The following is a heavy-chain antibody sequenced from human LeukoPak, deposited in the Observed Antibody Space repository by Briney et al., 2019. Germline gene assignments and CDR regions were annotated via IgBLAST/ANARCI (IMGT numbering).Heavy chain of an antibody. Sequence: SETLSLTCSVSGGSISGYYWSWIRQPPGKGLEYIGYIHYTGQTNSNPSLKSRVTISVDTSKNHFSLKLSSVTAADTAVYYCVTRTDWGQGTLVTVSS. J-gene: IGHJ4*02. V-gene: IGHV4-59*12. D-gene: IGHD1-14*01. CDR1: GGSISGYY. CDR2: IHYTGQT. CDR3: VTRTD.